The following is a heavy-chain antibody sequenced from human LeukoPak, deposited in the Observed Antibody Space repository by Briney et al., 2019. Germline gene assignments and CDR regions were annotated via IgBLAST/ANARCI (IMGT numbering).Heavy chain of an antibody. CDR1: GYTFTGFY. V-gene: IGHV1-2*02. D-gene: IGHD2-2*01. CDR3: ARRDFADQLDS. J-gene: IGHJ4*02. Sequence: EASVKVSCKTSGYTFTGFYLHWVRQAPGHGLEWMGWMNPDSGAANYAQKFQGRVTLTRDTSINTGYMELTGLTSDDTAVYYCARRDFADQLDSWGQGSLVIVSS. CDR2: MNPDSGAA.